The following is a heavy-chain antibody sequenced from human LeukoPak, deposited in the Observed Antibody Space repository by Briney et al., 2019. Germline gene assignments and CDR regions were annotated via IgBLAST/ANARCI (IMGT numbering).Heavy chain of an antibody. J-gene: IGHJ4*02. CDR2: VSTNNSNT. V-gene: IGHV1-18*01. D-gene: IGHD3-22*01. CDR3: VISYYDATGYYDY. CDR1: GYSFSKYG. Sequence: GASVKVSCKASGYSFSKYGMSWVRQAPGQGLEWMGWVSTNNSNTNYAQKIQGRVAMTTDTSTSTGYMDLWTLRSEDTAVYYCVISYYDATGYYDYWGQGTLVSVSS.